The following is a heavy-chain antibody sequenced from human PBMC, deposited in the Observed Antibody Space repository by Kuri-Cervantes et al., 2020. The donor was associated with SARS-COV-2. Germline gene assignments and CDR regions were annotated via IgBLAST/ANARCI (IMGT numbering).Heavy chain of an antibody. CDR3: ARRESGSYFGFLDS. Sequence: GSLRLSCAASGFKFSAYGMHWVRQSPGKGLEWLAFIWFDGSQTYYSDSVKGRFTISRDNSNNTLYLQMNSLRVEDTAMYYCARRESGSYFGFLDSWGQGILVTVSS. J-gene: IGHJ4*02. D-gene: IGHD1-26*01. CDR1: GFKFSAYG. V-gene: IGHV3-33*01. CDR2: IWFDGSQT.